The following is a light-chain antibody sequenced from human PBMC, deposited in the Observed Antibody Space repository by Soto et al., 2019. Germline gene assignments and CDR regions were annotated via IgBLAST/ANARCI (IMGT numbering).Light chain of an antibody. CDR1: QDIKNY. V-gene: IGKV1-33*01. Sequence: DIQMTQSPSSLSASVGDIVTITCLASQDIKNYLNWYQQKPGKAPNLLIYDASNLKTGVPSRFSGSGSGTHFTFTISSLQPEDIATYYCQHYDHLPPLSFGAGTKVEIK. CDR2: DAS. CDR3: QHYDHLPPLS. J-gene: IGKJ4*01.